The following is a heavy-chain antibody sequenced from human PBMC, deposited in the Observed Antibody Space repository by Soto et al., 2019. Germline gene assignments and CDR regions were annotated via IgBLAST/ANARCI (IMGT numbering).Heavy chain of an antibody. J-gene: IGHJ4*02. Sequence: ASVKVSCKASGYTFTSYAMHWVRQAPGQRLEWMGWINAGNGNTKYSQKFQGRVTITRDTSASTAYMELSSLRSEDTAVYYCARSADESGGYYYDLGYGGQGPLVTVSS. CDR2: INAGNGNT. D-gene: IGHD3-22*01. V-gene: IGHV1-3*01. CDR1: GYTFTSYA. CDR3: ARSADESGGYYYDLGY.